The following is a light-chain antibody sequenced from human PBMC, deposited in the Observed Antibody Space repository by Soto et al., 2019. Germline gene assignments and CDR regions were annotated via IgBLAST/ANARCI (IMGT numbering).Light chain of an antibody. CDR3: KQSSAFPLT. V-gene: IGKV1-5*01. Sequence: EIQMTHSPSALAASVWDRAAMTGRASQSISSWLAWYQQKPGKAPKLLIYDASTLQSGVPSRYSGSGSGTEFTLTISSLQPEDFATYFCKQSSAFPLTFGGGTKVDI. CDR1: QSISSW. CDR2: DAS. J-gene: IGKJ4*01.